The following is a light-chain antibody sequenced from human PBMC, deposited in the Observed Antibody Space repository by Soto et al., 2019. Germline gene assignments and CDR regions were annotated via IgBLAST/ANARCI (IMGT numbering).Light chain of an antibody. CDR2: DSN. Sequence: QAVVTQPPSVSAAPGQKVTISCSGSSSNIGNNYVSWYQQLPGTAPKLLIYDSNKRPSGIPDRFSGSKSGTSATLGITGLQTGDEADYYCGTWDSSLSVGVFGGGTKVTVL. CDR1: SSNIGNNY. J-gene: IGLJ2*01. CDR3: GTWDSSLSVGV. V-gene: IGLV1-51*01.